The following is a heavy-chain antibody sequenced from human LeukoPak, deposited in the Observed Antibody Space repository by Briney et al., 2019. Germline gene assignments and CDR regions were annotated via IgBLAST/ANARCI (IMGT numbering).Heavy chain of an antibody. D-gene: IGHD3-22*01. J-gene: IGHJ5*02. CDR1: GGSISSYY. CDR2: IYTSGST. Sequence: SETLSLTCTVSGGSISSYYWSWIRLPAGKGLEWIGRIYTSGSTNYNPSLKSRVTMSVDTSKNQFSLKLSSVTAADTAVYYCARARRNYDSSGYYSWFDPWGQGTLVTVSS. V-gene: IGHV4-4*07. CDR3: ARARRNYDSSGYYSWFDP.